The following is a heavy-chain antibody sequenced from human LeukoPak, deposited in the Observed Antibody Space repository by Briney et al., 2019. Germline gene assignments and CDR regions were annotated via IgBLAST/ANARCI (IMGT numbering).Heavy chain of an antibody. D-gene: IGHD4-11*01. Sequence: ASVKVSCKASGYIFSSYYMHWVRQAPGRGLEWMGIINPSGGSTSYAQKFQGRVTMTRDTSTSAVYMELSSLRSEDTAVYYCARGRDYSNYQGAFDIWGQGTVVAVSS. CDR2: INPSGGST. J-gene: IGHJ3*02. CDR1: GYIFSSYY. V-gene: IGHV1-46*01. CDR3: ARGRDYSNYQGAFDI.